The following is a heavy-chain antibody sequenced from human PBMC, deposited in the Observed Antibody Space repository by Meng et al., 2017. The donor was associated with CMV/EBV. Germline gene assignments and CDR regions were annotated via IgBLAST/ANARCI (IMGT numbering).Heavy chain of an antibody. D-gene: IGHD3-3*01. CDR3: ARNPNEWDY. J-gene: IGHJ4*02. V-gene: IGHV4-39*07. CDR2: IYYSGST. CDR1: CGASTKRWYL. Sequence: QGRGPGQGKPAGYRALNGTGACGASTKRWYLWGWSRQPPGKGLEWIGSIYYSGSTYYNPSLKSRVTISVDTSKNQFSLKLSSVTAADTAVYYCARNPNEWDYWGQGTLVPSPQ.